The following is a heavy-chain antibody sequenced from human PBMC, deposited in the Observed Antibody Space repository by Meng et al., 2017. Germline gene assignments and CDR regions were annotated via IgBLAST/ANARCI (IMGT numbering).Heavy chain of an antibody. Sequence: ESLKISCTVSGGSVSSGSYYWSWIRQPPGKGLEWIGYIYYSGSTNYNPSLKSRVTISVDTSKNQFSLKLSSVTAADTAVYYCASQLAYYYGMDVWGQGTTVTVSS. CDR3: ASQLAYYYGMDV. CDR2: IYYSGST. CDR1: GGSVSSGSYY. D-gene: IGHD2-2*01. J-gene: IGHJ6*02. V-gene: IGHV4-61*01.